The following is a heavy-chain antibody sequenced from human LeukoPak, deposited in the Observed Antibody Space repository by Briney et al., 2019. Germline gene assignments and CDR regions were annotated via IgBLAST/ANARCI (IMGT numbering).Heavy chain of an antibody. CDR1: RFTFNDYV. CDR2: IRYDGSNK. Sequence: GGSLRLSCAASRFTFNDYVMHWVRQAPGKGLEWVAFIRYDGSNKYYADSVKGRFTISRDNSKNTLYLQMNSLRVEDTAVYYCAKGEIPHVDVWGKGTTVTVSS. V-gene: IGHV3-30*02. CDR3: AKGEIPHVDV. J-gene: IGHJ6*04. D-gene: IGHD2-21*01.